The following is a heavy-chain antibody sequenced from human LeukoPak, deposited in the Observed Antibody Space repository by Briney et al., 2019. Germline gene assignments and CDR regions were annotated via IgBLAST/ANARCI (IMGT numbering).Heavy chain of an antibody. CDR1: GFTFSSYN. CDR3: ARGAQRFLEWLSEAYYMDV. Sequence: GGSLRLSCAASGFTFSSYNMIWVRQAPGKGLEWVSYISSSSSTIYYADSVKGRFTISRDNAKNSLYLQMNSLRAEDTAVYYCARGAQRFLEWLSEAYYMDVWGKGTTVTVSS. J-gene: IGHJ6*03. D-gene: IGHD3-3*01. V-gene: IGHV3-48*01. CDR2: ISSSSSTI.